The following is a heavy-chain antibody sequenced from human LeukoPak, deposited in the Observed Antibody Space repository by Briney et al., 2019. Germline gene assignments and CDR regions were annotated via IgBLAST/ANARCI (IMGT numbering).Heavy chain of an antibody. V-gene: IGHV3-21*01. CDR3: AGTRLEWFLARRNWFDP. CDR1: GFTFSSYS. J-gene: IGHJ5*02. Sequence: PGGSLRLSCAASGFTFSSYSMNWVRQAPGKGLEWVSSISSSSSYIYYADSVKGRFTISRDNAKNSLYLQMNSLRAEDTAVYYCAGTRLEWFLARRNWFDPWGQGTLVTVSS. CDR2: ISSSSSYI. D-gene: IGHD3-3*01.